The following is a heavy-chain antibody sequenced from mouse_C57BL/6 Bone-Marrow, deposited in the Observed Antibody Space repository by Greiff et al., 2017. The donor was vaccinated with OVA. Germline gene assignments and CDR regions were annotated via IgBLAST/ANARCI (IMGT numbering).Heavy chain of an antibody. D-gene: IGHD1-1*02. V-gene: IGHV1-61*01. J-gene: IGHJ4*01. CDR3: ARKEIGNYAMDY. CDR1: GYTFTSYW. CDR2: IDPSDSET. Sequence: QVQLQQPGAELVRPGSSVKLSCKASGYTFTSYWMDWVKQRPGQGLEWIGNIDPSDSETHYNQKFKDKATLTVDKSSSTAYMQLSSLTSEDSAVYYCARKEIGNYAMDYWGQGTSVTVSS.